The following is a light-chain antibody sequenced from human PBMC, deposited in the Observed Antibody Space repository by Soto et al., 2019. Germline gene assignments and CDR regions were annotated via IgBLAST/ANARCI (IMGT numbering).Light chain of an antibody. Sequence: IGLTQSPVTLSLSPGERATLSCRASQSVRDRSLAWYQQKPGQAPSLLIYDTSTRATGAPDRFSGSGSGTDFALTISRVEPEDFAIYFCQQYGSSPGTFGQGTKVDI. CDR1: QSVRDRS. V-gene: IGKV3-20*01. J-gene: IGKJ1*01. CDR3: QQYGSSPGT. CDR2: DTS.